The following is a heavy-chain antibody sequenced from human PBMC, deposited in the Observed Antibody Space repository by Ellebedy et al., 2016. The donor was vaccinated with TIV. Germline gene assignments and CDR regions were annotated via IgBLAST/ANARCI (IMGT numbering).Heavy chain of an antibody. CDR1: GFPLDDHA. J-gene: IGHJ4*02. Sequence: GESLKISXAASGFPLDDHAMHWVRQAPGKGLEWVANIKQDGSEKYYVESVKGRFTISRDNAKNSLYLQMNSLRAEDTALYYCAKDMGGGYTLYYFDYWGQGSLVTVSS. CDR2: IKQDGSEK. D-gene: IGHD5-12*01. CDR3: AKDMGGGYTLYYFDY. V-gene: IGHV3-7*03.